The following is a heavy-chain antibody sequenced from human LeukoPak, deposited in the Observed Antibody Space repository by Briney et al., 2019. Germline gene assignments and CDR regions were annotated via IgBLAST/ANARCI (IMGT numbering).Heavy chain of an antibody. CDR3: ARVRQQLTYGSGSYLKWFDP. CDR2: ISAYNGNT. Sequence: ASVKVSCKASGYTFTSYGISWVRQAPGQGLEWMGWISAYNGNTNYAQKLQGRVTMTTDTSTSTAYMELRSLRSDDTAVYYCARVRQQLTYGSGSYLKWFDPWGQGTLVTVSS. CDR1: GYTFTSYG. D-gene: IGHD3-10*01. V-gene: IGHV1-18*01. J-gene: IGHJ5*02.